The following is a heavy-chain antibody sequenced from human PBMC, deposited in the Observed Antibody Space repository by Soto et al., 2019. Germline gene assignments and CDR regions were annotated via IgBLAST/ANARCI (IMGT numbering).Heavy chain of an antibody. CDR1: GGTFSSYA. Sequence: SVKVSCKASGGTFSSYAISWVRQAPGQGLEWMGGIIPIFGTANYAQKFQGRVTITADESTSTAYMELSSLRSEDTAVYYCAEGPHAAEYFQHWGQGTLVTVSS. V-gene: IGHV1-69*13. J-gene: IGHJ1*01. CDR3: AEGPHAAEYFQH. CDR2: IIPIFGTA.